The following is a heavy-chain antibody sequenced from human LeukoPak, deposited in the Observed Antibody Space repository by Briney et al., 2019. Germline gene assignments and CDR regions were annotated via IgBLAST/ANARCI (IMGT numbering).Heavy chain of an antibody. CDR3: ARASHKVIWFRAYYFDY. CDR2: MNPNSGNT. J-gene: IGHJ4*02. V-gene: IGHV1-8*01. Sequence: ASVKVSCKASGYTFTSYDINWVRQATGQGLEWMGWMNPNSGNTGYAQKFQGRVTMTRNTSISTAYMELSSLRSEDTAVCYCARASHKVIWFRAYYFDYWGQGTLVTVSS. CDR1: GYTFTSYD. D-gene: IGHD3-10*01.